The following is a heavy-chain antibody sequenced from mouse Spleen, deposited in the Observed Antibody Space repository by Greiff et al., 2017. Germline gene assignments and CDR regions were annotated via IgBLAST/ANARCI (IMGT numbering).Heavy chain of an antibody. CDR2: IDPFDSYT. J-gene: IGHJ3*01. CDR3: ASRGNWFAY. Sequence: VQLQQPGAELVKPGASVKLSCKASGYTFTSYWMQWVKQRPGQGLEWIGEIDPFDSYTNYNQKFKGKATLTVDTSSSTAYMQLSSLTSEDSAVYYCASRGNWFAYWGQGTLVTVSA. D-gene: IGHD2-1*01. CDR1: GYTFTSYW. V-gene: IGHV1-50*01.